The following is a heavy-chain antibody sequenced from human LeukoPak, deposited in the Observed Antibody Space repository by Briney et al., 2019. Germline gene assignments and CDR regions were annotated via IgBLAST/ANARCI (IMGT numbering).Heavy chain of an antibody. CDR1: GFTFSSYG. J-gene: IGHJ4*02. CDR3: TRYNNDHFDY. CDR2: ISYDGSNK. V-gene: IGHV3-30*03. Sequence: GGSLRLSCEASGFTFSSYGMHWVRQAPGKGLEWVAVISYDGSNKFYADSVKGRFTISRDNSKNTMSVQMDDLRAEDTAVYYCTRYNNDHFDYWGQGTLVTVSS. D-gene: IGHD1-14*01.